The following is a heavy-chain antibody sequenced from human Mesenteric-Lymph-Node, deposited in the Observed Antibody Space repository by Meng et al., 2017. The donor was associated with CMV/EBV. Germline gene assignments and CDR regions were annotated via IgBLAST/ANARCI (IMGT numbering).Heavy chain of an antibody. V-gene: IGHV3-9*01. CDR2: ISWNSASI. CDR1: GFTFSSYA. Sequence: SLKISCAASGFTFSSYAMSWGRQAPGKGLEWVSGISWNSASIGYADSVKGRFTISRDNGKKSLYLHMNSLRGEDTALYYCAKVESPHYSNYGWFGPWGQGTLVTVPQ. CDR3: AKVESPHYSNYGWFGP. D-gene: IGHD4-11*01. J-gene: IGHJ5*02.